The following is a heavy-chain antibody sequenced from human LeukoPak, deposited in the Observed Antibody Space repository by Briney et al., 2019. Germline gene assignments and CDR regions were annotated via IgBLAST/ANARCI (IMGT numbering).Heavy chain of an antibody. CDR2: IYYSGST. V-gene: IGHV4-61*08. CDR1: GGSISSGDYY. D-gene: IGHD3-3*01. J-gene: IGHJ3*02. Sequence: SETLSLTCTVSGGSISSGDYYWSWIRQPPGKGLEWIGYIYYSGSTNYNPSLKSRVTISIDTSKNQFSLKLSSVTAADTAVYYCARSDGRVFGVVRYAFDIWGQGTMVTVSS. CDR3: ARSDGRVFGVVRYAFDI.